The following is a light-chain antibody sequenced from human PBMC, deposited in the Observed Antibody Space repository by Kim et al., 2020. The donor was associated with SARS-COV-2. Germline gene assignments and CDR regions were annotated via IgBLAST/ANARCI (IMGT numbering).Light chain of an antibody. CDR2: RNN. J-gene: IGLJ3*02. V-gene: IGLV1-47*01. CDR1: SSNIGNNY. Sequence: QSVLTQPPSASGTPGQRVTISCSGSSSNIGNNYVYWYQHLPGTAPKLLIYRNNQRPSGVPDRFSASKSGTSASLAISGLRSEDEANYYCAAWDVGLSGWVFGGGTKLTVL. CDR3: AAWDVGLSGWV.